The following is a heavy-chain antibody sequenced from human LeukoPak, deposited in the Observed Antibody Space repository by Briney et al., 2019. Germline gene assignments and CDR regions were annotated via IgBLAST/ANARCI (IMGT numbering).Heavy chain of an antibody. J-gene: IGHJ6*03. Sequence: SETLSLTCAVYGGSFSGYYWSWIRQPPGKGLEWIGEINHSGSTNYNPSLKSRVTISVDTSKNQFSLKLSSVTAADTAVYYCVQVATNYYYMDVWGKGTTVTVSS. V-gene: IGHV4-34*01. CDR3: VQVATNYYYMDV. CDR1: GGSFSGYY. CDR2: INHSGST. D-gene: IGHD5-24*01.